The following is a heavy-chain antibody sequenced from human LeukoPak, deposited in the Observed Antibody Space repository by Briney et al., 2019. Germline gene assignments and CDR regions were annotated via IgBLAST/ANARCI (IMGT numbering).Heavy chain of an antibody. Sequence: GGSLRLSCAASGFTFSSYAMSWVCQAPGKGLEWVSAISGSGGSTYYADSVKGRFTISRDNSKNTLYLQMNSLRAEDTAVYYCAKSTIFGVVIIGYFDYWGQGTLVTVSS. CDR2: ISGSGGST. J-gene: IGHJ4*02. CDR1: GFTFSSYA. CDR3: AKSTIFGVVIIGYFDY. D-gene: IGHD3-3*01. V-gene: IGHV3-23*01.